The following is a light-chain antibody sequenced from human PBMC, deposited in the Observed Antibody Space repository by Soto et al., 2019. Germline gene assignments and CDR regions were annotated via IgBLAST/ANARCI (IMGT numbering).Light chain of an antibody. J-gene: IGKJ1*01. V-gene: IGKV3-20*01. Sequence: LSESPGTMALFTGERGTLSCRASQSVSSYLAWYQQKPGQAPRLLIYDASNRTTGIPARFSGSGSGTDFTLTISRLEPEDFAVYYCQQYGSLSWTFGQGTKVDIK. CDR1: QSVSSY. CDR3: QQYGSLSWT. CDR2: DAS.